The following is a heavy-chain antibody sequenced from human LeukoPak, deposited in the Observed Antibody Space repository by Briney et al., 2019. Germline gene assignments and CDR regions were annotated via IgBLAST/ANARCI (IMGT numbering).Heavy chain of an antibody. Sequence: SVKVSCKASGCTFSSYAISWVRQAPGQGLEWMGRIIPILGIANYAQKFQGRVTITADKSTSTAYMELSSLRSEDTAVYYCARDSRYYYDSSGYPYWGQGTLVTVSS. CDR3: ARDSRYYYDSSGYPY. J-gene: IGHJ4*02. CDR2: IIPILGIA. CDR1: GCTFSSYA. D-gene: IGHD3-22*01. V-gene: IGHV1-69*04.